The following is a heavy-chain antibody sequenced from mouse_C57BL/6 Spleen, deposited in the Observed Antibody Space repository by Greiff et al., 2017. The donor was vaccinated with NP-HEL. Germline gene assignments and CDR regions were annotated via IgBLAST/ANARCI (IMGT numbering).Heavy chain of an antibody. CDR1: GFTFSNYW. CDR3: TGWAYYAMDY. J-gene: IGHJ4*01. Sequence: DVQLEESGGGLVQPGGSMKLSCVASGFTFSNYWMNWVHQSPGKGLEWVAQIRLKSDNSATHYAVSVKGRFTISRDDSKSSVYLQMNNVRAEDTGSYYCTGWAYYAMDYWGQGTSVTVSS. V-gene: IGHV6-3*01. CDR2: IRLKSDNSAT.